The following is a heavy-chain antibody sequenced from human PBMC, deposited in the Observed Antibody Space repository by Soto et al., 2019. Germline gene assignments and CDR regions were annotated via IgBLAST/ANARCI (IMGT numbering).Heavy chain of an antibody. Sequence: QVQLVQSGAEVKKPGASVKVSCKASGYTFTSYGISWVRQAPGQGLEWMGWISAYNGNTNYAQKLQGRVTMTTDTSTRTAYMELRSLRSDDTAVYYCARVVRYDFWSGYSPYYYMDVWGKGTTVTVSS. V-gene: IGHV1-18*01. J-gene: IGHJ6*03. CDR1: GYTFTSYG. CDR2: ISAYNGNT. CDR3: ARVVRYDFWSGYSPYYYMDV. D-gene: IGHD3-3*01.